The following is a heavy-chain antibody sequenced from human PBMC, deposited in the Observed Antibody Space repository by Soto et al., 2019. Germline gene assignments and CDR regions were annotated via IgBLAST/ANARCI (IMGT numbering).Heavy chain of an antibody. Sequence: QVQLQESGPGLVRPSETLSLTCSVSGDFVNSGGYYWTWLRQPPGKGLEWIGNIHYNGNTDYNPSFKRRIIISLDTSTNQFSLNLRSVTAADTAMYFCGRTNKRGQLAAWYWGQGTLVTVSS. CDR3: GRTNKRGQLAAWY. V-gene: IGHV4-61*08. J-gene: IGHJ4*02. CDR1: GDFVNSGGYY. CDR2: IHYNGNT. D-gene: IGHD2-15*01.